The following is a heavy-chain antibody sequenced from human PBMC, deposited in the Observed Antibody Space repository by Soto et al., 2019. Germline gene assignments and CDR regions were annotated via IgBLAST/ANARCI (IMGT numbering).Heavy chain of an antibody. Sequence: LSLPCTVSGGSISSSSYYWGWIRQPPGKGLEWIGSIYYSGSTYYNPSLKSRVTISVDTSKNQFSLKLSSVTAADTAVYYCARQSITMVRGVIGDYWGQGTLVTVSS. J-gene: IGHJ4*02. V-gene: IGHV4-39*01. CDR1: GGSISSSSYY. CDR3: ARQSITMVRGVIGDY. CDR2: IYYSGST. D-gene: IGHD3-10*01.